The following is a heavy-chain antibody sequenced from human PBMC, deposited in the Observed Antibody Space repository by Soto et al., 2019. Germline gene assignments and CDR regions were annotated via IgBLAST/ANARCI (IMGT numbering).Heavy chain of an antibody. CDR2: IIPIVGTA. V-gene: IGHV1-69*12. Sequence: QVQLVQSGAEVKKPGSSVKVSCKASGGTFNNYAISWVRQAPGQGLEWMGGIIPIVGTATYALKFQGRVTITADESTSTACMEVNGLRSEDTAVYYCARDQMDRGYSYGDYWGQGTLVTVSS. CDR1: GGTFNNYA. D-gene: IGHD5-18*01. J-gene: IGHJ4*02. CDR3: ARDQMDRGYSYGDY.